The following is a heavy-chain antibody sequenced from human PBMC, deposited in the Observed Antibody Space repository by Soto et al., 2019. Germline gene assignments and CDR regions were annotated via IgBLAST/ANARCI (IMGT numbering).Heavy chain of an antibody. CDR1: GFTFSSYG. CDR2: ISYDGSNK. J-gene: IGHJ4*02. CDR3: AKDSMVLGLFDY. V-gene: IGHV3-30*18. Sequence: QVQLVESGRGVVQPGRSLRLSCAASGFTFSSYGMHWVRQAPGKGLEWVAVISYDGSNKYYADSVKGRFTISRDNSKNTLYLQMNSLRAEDTAVYYCAKDSMVLGLFDYWGQGTLVTVSS. D-gene: IGHD7-27*01.